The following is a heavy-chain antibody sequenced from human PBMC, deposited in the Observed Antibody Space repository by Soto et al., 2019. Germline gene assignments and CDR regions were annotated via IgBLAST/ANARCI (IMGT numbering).Heavy chain of an antibody. Sequence: QVQLVQSGAEVKKPGSSVKVSCKASGGTFSSYAITWVRQAPGQGLEWMGGIIPIFGTANYAQRFQGRVTITADNSTTTAYMELSKLRSEDTAVYYCARPRDGYNVLSYFDYWGQGTLVTVSS. CDR3: ARPRDGYNVLSYFDY. V-gene: IGHV1-69*06. J-gene: IGHJ4*02. D-gene: IGHD3-16*01. CDR1: GGTFSSYA. CDR2: IIPIFGTA.